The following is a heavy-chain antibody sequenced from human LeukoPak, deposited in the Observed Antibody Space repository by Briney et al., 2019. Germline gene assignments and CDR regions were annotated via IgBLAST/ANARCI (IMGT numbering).Heavy chain of an antibody. Sequence: GGSLRLSCAASGFTVSTNYMTWVRQAPGKGLERVSLIYSGGSTDYAASVKGRFTISRDNSKNTLYLQMSSLRAEDTAVYYCACGTLPGDNWGQGTLVTVSS. CDR3: ACGTLPGDN. J-gene: IGHJ4*02. V-gene: IGHV3-66*01. D-gene: IGHD2-15*01. CDR1: GFTVSTNY. CDR2: IYSGGST.